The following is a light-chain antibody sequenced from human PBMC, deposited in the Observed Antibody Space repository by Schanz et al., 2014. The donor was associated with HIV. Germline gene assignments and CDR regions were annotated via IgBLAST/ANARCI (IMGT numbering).Light chain of an antibody. J-gene: IGLJ3*02. CDR3: QSYDSGLSGWV. CDR1: SSDVAGYNF. V-gene: IGLV2-8*01. Sequence: QSALTQPPSASGSPGQSVTISCTGASSDVAGYNFVSWYQQHPGKAPKLMIYEVSKRPSGVPDRFSGSKSGSTASLTVSGLQPEDEADYYCQSYDSGLSGWVFGGGTKLTVL. CDR2: EVS.